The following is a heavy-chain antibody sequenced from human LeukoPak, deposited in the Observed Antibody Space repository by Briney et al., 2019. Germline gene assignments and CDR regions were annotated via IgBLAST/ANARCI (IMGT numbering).Heavy chain of an antibody. CDR3: VKVESISIFGVAPRYFDL. J-gene: IGHJ2*01. CDR1: GLTFDDYA. D-gene: IGHD3-3*01. V-gene: IGHV3-9*01. Sequence: GGSLRLSCAASGLTFDDYAMHWVRQAPGKGLAWVSGINWNSDKIVFADSVKGRFNISRDNAKKSLYLQMNSLRVDDTAFYYCVKVESISIFGVAPRYFDLWGRGTLVTVSS. CDR2: INWNSDKI.